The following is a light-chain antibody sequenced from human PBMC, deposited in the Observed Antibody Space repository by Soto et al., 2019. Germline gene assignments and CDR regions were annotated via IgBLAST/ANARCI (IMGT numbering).Light chain of an antibody. V-gene: IGKV1-33*01. Sequence: DIQMTQSPSSLSASVGDRVTITCQASQDISNYLNWYQQKPGKAPKLLIYDASNLETGVPSRFSGSGSGTDFTFTISSLQPEDIATYYCQQYGNLLTFGGGTTVDIK. CDR2: DAS. J-gene: IGKJ4*01. CDR1: QDISNY. CDR3: QQYGNLLT.